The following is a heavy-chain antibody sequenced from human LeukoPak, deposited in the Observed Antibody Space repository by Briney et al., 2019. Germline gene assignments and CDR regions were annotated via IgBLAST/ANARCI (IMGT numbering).Heavy chain of an antibody. J-gene: IGHJ4*02. D-gene: IGHD2-2*01. Sequence: GGSLRLSCAASGFTFDDYAMHWVRQAPGKGLEWVSGISWNSVSIAYADSVKGRFTISRDNAKNSLYLEMNSLRTDDTALYYCAKGIGSTSWYLGNWGQGTLVTVSS. V-gene: IGHV3-9*01. CDR2: ISWNSVSI. CDR3: AKGIGSTSWYLGN. CDR1: GFTFDDYA.